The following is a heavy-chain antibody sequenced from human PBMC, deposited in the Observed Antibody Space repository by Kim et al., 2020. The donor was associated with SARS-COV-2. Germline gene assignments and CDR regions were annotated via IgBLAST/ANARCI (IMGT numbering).Heavy chain of an antibody. CDR3: ARGLMAYMVYDAFDI. CDR1: GGSISSGGYY. J-gene: IGHJ3*02. V-gene: IGHV4-31*03. CDR2: IYYSGST. Sequence: SETLSLTCTVSGGSISSGGYYWSWIRQHPGKGLEWIGYIYYSGSTYYNPSLKNRVTISVDTSKNQFSLKLSSVTAADTAVYYCARGLMAYMVYDAFDIWGQGTMVTVSS. D-gene: IGHD2-8*01.